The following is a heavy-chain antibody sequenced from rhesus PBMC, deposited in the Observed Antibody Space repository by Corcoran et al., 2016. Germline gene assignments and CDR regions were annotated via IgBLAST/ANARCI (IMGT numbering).Heavy chain of an antibody. CDR2: IYGKSWNT. J-gene: IGHJ4*01. CDR3: ARGGGYCTSTTCSPEYYFDY. CDR1: GGSISSNY. V-gene: IGHV4-160*01. D-gene: IGHD2-2*01. Sequence: QVQLQESGPGLVKPSETLSLTCAVSGGSISSNYWSWIRQPPGKGLEWVGYIYGKSWNTYYNPPLKSRGTISTDTAKNQFSLKLSSVTAADTAVYYCARGGGYCTSTTCSPEYYFDYWGQGVLVTVSS.